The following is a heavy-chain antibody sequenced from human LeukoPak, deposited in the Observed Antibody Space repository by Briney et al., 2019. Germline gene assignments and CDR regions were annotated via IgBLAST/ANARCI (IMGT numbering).Heavy chain of an antibody. V-gene: IGHV3-53*01. D-gene: IGHD4-17*01. CDR1: GFTVSSND. J-gene: IGHJ4*02. Sequence: GGSLRLSCAASGFTVSSNDISWVRQAPGKGLECISVIYSGGSTDYADSVKGRLTISRDNSKNTLYLQMNSLRAEDTAVYYCARVVDHDYGDYYLDYWGQGTLVTVSS. CDR3: ARVVDHDYGDYYLDY. CDR2: IYSGGST.